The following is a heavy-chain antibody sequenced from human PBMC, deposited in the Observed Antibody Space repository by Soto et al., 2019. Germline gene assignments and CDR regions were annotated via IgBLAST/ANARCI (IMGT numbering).Heavy chain of an antibody. V-gene: IGHV2-5*01. D-gene: IGHD3-10*01. CDR2: IYWNDDK. CDR3: AQSSEINMVRGVIITFPFDY. CDR1: GFSLSTSGVG. J-gene: IGHJ4*02. Sequence: SGPTLVNPTQTLTLTCTFSGFSLSTSGVGVGWIRQPPGKALEWLALIYWNDDKRYSPSLKSRLTITKDTSKNQVVLTMTNMDPVDTATYYCAQSSEINMVRGVIITFPFDYWGQGTLVTVSS.